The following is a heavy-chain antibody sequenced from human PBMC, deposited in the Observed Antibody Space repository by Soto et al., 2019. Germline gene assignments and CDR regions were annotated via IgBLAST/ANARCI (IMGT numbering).Heavy chain of an antibody. CDR1: GGSFSGYY. J-gene: IGHJ6*04. V-gene: IGHV4-34*01. D-gene: IGHD3-9*01. Sequence: SETLSLTCAVYGGSFSGYYWSWIRQPPGKGLEWIGEINHSGSTNYNPSLKSRVTISVDTSKNQFSLKLSSVTAADTAVYYCARNRVLRYFDCADVCGKGTTVTVSS. CDR3: ARNRVLRYFDCADV. CDR2: INHSGST.